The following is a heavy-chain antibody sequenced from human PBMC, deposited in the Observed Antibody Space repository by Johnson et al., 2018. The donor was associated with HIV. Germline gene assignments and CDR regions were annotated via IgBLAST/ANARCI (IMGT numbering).Heavy chain of an antibody. CDR1: GFTFSSYE. D-gene: IGHD3-10*01. CDR2: ISSSGTII. V-gene: IGHV3-48*03. CDR3: ARDFLAYYGSGTYYKSAFDI. J-gene: IGHJ3*02. Sequence: EKLVESGGGLVQPGGSLRLSCAASGFTFSSYEMNWVRQAPGKGLEWVSYISSSGTIIYYAESVKGRFTISRDNAKNSLYLQMNSLRAEDTAVYYCARDFLAYYGSGTYYKSAFDIWGQGTLVTVSS.